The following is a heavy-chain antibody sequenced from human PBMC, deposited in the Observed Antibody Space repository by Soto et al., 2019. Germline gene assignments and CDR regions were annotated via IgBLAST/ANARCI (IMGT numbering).Heavy chain of an antibody. CDR1: GGFLSGSY. J-gene: IGHJ4*02. V-gene: IGHV4-34*01. Sequence: SETLSLTCAVYGGFLSGSYWTWIRQPPGKGLEWIGEINHVGGTNYNPSLKSRVTISVDTSKNQFSLKLSSVTAADTAVYYCARVRERLQYIDWLYYFDYWGQGTLVTVSS. CDR2: INHVGGT. D-gene: IGHD3-9*01. CDR3: ARVRERLQYIDWLYYFDY.